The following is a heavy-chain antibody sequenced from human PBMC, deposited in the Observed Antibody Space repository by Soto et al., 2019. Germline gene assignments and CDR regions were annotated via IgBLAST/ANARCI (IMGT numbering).Heavy chain of an antibody. J-gene: IGHJ6*02. Sequence: GGSLRLSCAASGFTFSSYGMHWVRQAPGKGLEWVAVIWYDGSNKYYADSVKGRFTISRDNSKNTLYLQMNSLRAEDTAVYYCARVFWAARNYYYYYGMDVWGQGTTVTVSS. D-gene: IGHD6-6*01. CDR3: ARVFWAARNYYYYYGMDV. CDR1: GFTFSSYG. CDR2: IWYDGSNK. V-gene: IGHV3-33*01.